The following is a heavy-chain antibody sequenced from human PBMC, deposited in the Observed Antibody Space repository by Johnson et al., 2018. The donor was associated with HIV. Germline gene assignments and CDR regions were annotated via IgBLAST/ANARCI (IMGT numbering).Heavy chain of an antibody. D-gene: IGHD1-1*01. CDR1: GFTISSNY. Sequence: QVQLVESGGGVVRPGGSLRLSCAASGFTISSNYMSWVRQAPGKGLEWVALIWYDGSNKYYADSVKGRFTISRNNSKNTLYLQMNSLRAEDTAVYYCARPQGTGDAFDIWGQGTMVTVSS. CDR2: IWYDGSNK. CDR3: ARPQGTGDAFDI. J-gene: IGHJ3*02. V-gene: IGHV3-33*08.